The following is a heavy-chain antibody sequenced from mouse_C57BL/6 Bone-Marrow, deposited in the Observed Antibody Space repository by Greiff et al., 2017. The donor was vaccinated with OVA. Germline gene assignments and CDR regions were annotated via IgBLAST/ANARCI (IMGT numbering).Heavy chain of an antibody. V-gene: IGHV1-4*01. CDR1: GYTFTSYT. D-gene: IGHD4-1*01. Sequence: VKLMESGAELARPGASVKMSCKASGYTFTSYTMHWVKQRPGQGLEWIGYINPSSGYTKYNQKFKDKATLTADKSSSTAYMQLSSLTSEDSAVYYCARERNWDDAMDYWGQGTSVTVSS. CDR3: ARERNWDDAMDY. CDR2: INPSSGYT. J-gene: IGHJ4*01.